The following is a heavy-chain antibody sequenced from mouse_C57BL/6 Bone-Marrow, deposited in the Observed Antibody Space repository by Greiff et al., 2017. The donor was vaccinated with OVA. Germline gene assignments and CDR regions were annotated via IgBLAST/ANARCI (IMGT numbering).Heavy chain of an antibody. V-gene: IGHV1-55*01. CDR3: ARWRVTPWFAY. CDR1: GYTFTSYW. D-gene: IGHD2-2*01. Sequence: VQLQQPGAELVKPGASVKMSCKASGYTFTSYWITWVKQRPGQGLEWIGDIYPGSGSTNYTENVKGKATLTVDTSASTAYMQLSSLTSEDSAVDYCARWRVTPWFAYWGQGTLVTVSA. J-gene: IGHJ3*01. CDR2: IYPGSGST.